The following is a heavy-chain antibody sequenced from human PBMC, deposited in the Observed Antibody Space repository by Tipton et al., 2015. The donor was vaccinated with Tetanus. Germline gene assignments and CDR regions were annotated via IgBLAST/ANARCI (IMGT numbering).Heavy chain of an antibody. CDR1: KFSFSRHS. V-gene: IGHV3-21*01. CDR2: ISSGSTYI. Sequence: SLRLSCAASKFSFSRHSMNWVRQAPGKGLEWVSSISSGSTYIYYADSVKGRFTISRDNAKNSLYLLMDSLRAEDTAVYYCARVKGRTGSYRDAYDMWGRGTRVVVSS. D-gene: IGHD1-26*01. CDR3: ARVKGRTGSYRDAYDM. J-gene: IGHJ3*02.